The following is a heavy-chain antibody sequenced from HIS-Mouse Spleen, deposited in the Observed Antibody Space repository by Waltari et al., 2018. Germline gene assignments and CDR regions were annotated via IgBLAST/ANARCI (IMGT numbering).Heavy chain of an antibody. CDR3: AREIPYSSSWYDWYFDL. D-gene: IGHD6-13*01. Sequence: QLQLQESGPGLVKPSETLSLTCTVSGGSISSSSYYWGWIRQPPGKGLEWIGSIYYRRGTYSNPSLKVRVTKSVDTSKNQFSLKLSSVTAADTAVYYCAREIPYSSSWYDWYFDLWGRGTLVTVSS. CDR2: IYYRRGT. CDR1: GGSISSSSYY. V-gene: IGHV4-39*07. J-gene: IGHJ2*01.